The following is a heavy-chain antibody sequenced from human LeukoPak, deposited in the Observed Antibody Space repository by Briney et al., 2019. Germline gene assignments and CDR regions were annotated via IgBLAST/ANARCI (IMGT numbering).Heavy chain of an antibody. D-gene: IGHD3-3*01. Sequence: ASVKVSCKASGYTFTGYYMHWVRQAPGQGLEWMGWINPNSGGTNYAQKFQGRVTMTRDTSISTAYMELSRLRSDDTAVYYCARQDYDFWSGYWTNWFDPWGQGTLVTVSS. CDR1: GYTFTGYY. CDR3: ARQDYDFWSGYWTNWFDP. CDR2: INPNSGGT. J-gene: IGHJ5*02. V-gene: IGHV1-2*02.